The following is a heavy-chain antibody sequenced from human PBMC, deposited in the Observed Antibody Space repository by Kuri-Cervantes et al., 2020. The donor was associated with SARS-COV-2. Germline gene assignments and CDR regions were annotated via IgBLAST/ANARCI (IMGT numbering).Heavy chain of an antibody. CDR1: GGSISSSSYY. CDR3: ARHTIFGAHDAFDI. V-gene: IGHV4-39*01. CDR2: IYYSRST. D-gene: IGHD3-3*01. J-gene: IGHJ3*02. Sequence: SETLSLTCTVSGGSISSSSYYWGWIRQPPGKGLEWIGSIYYSRSTYYNPSLKSRVTISVDTSKNQFSLKLSSVTAADTAVYYCARHTIFGAHDAFDIWGQGTMVTVSS.